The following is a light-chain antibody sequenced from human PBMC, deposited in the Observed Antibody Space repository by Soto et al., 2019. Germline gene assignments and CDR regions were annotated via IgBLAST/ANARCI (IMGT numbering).Light chain of an antibody. CDR3: QQSYSTPLT. J-gene: IGKJ4*01. V-gene: IGKV1-39*01. CDR1: QSISSY. Sequence: DIQMTQSPSSLSASVGDGVTITWRASQSISSYLNWYQQKPGKAPKLLIYAASSLQSGVPSRFSGSGSGTDFTLTISSLQPDDFATYYCQQSYSTPLTFGGATKVDI. CDR2: AAS.